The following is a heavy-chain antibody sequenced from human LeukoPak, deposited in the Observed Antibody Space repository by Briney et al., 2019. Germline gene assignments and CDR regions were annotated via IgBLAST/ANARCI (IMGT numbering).Heavy chain of an antibody. J-gene: IGHJ4*02. V-gene: IGHV4-59*06. CDR2: IYYSGST. Sequence: PSETLSLTCTVSGGSISSYYWSWIRQHPGKGLEWIGYIYYSGSTYYNPSLKSRVTISVDTSKNQFSLKLSSVTAADTAVYYCARVSPARYYDFVYFDYWGQGTLVTVSS. CDR1: GGSISSYY. D-gene: IGHD3-3*01. CDR3: ARVSPARYYDFVYFDY.